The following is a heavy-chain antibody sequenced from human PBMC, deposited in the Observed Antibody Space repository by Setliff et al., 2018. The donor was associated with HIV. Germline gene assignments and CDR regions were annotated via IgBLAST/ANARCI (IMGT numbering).Heavy chain of an antibody. J-gene: IGHJ5*01. CDR2: IYHTGTT. V-gene: IGHV4-59*02. D-gene: IGHD3-22*01. CDR3: ARTRYYYDSSDRYWVIDS. CDR1: GMSVSGYY. Sequence: SETLSLTCRVSGMSVSGYYWSWIRQSPGKGLEWIGYIYHTGTTSYNPSLKSRVTIQIDRSNNHFSLNLRSATTADTAAYFCARTRYYYDSSDRYWVIDSWGPGTLVTVSS.